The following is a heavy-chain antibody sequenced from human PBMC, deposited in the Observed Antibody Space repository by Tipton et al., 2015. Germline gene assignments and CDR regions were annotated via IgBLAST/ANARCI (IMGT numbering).Heavy chain of an antibody. J-gene: IGHJ4*02. CDR2: IGTAGDT. CDR1: GFTFSNYD. D-gene: IGHD2-21*02. Sequence: SLRLSCAASGFTFSNYDMHWVRQATGKGLEWVSAIGTAGDTYYPGSVKGRFTISRENAKNSLYLQMNSLRVEDTAVYYCARDRRDTQDSYYKSYSGLEDWGQGTMVTVSA. CDR3: ARDRRDTQDSYYKSYSGLED. V-gene: IGHV3-13*01.